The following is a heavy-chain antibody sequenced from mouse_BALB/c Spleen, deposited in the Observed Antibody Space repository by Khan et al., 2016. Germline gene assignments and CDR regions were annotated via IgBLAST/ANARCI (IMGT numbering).Heavy chain of an antibody. J-gene: IGHJ2*01. CDR3: ARSGYGYDY. D-gene: IGHD2-2*01. Sequence: QVQLQQSGAELVRPGSSVKISCKASAYAFSIYWMNWVKQRPGQGLEWIGQIYPGDGDTDYNGKFKDKATLTADKSSSTAYMQLRSLTSEDSAVSCFARSGYGYDYWGQGFTLTVSS. CDR2: IYPGDGDT. CDR1: AYAFSIYW. V-gene: IGHV1-80*01.